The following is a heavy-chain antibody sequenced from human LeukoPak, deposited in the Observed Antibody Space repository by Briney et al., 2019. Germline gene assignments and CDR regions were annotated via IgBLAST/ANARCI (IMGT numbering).Heavy chain of an antibody. J-gene: IGHJ4*02. Sequence: GGSLRLSCAASGFAFSDAWMTWVRQAPGKGPEWVARIKSISAGGTTDYAAPVKGRFTISRDDSKNTLYLEMNSLEIEDTAVYYCVTPSDWGQGTLVTVSS. V-gene: IGHV3-15*01. CDR2: IKSISAGGTT. CDR1: GFAFSDAW. CDR3: VTPSD.